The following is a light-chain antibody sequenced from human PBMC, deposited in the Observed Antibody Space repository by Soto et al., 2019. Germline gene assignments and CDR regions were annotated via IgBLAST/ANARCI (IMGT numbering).Light chain of an antibody. Sequence: QLTQSPSSLSASVGDRVIITCRASQSISSYLNWYQQKPGKAPKLLIYAASSLQSGVPSRFSGSGSGTDFTLTISSLQPEDFATYYCQQSYSTRWTFGQGTKVEIK. CDR1: QSISSY. CDR3: QQSYSTRWT. CDR2: AAS. V-gene: IGKV1-39*01. J-gene: IGKJ1*01.